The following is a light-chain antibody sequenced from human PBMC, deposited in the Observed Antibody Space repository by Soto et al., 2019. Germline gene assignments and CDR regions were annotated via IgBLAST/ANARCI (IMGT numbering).Light chain of an antibody. J-gene: IGKJ1*01. CDR3: LQDYGDSWT. CDR1: RDVGSD. V-gene: IGKV1-6*01. CDR2: AAS. Sequence: TQMTQSPLSLSASLGEKIIITCRASRDVGSDVSWYQQKPGQAPKLVIYAASKLYTGVPSRFSGRRSGTEFTLTISSLQTEDFASYYCLQDYGDSWTFGQGNKVEIE.